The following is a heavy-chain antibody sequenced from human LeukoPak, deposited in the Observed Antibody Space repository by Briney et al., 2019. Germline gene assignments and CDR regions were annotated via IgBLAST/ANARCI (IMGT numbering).Heavy chain of an antibody. D-gene: IGHD3-22*01. J-gene: IGHJ4*02. CDR2: ISAYNGNT. Sequence: ASVKVSCTASGYTFTSYGISWVRQAPGQGLEWMGWISAYNGNTNYAQKLQGRVTMTTDTSTSTAYMELRSLRSDDAAVYYCARVTYYYDSSGYYFRIIDYWGQGTLVTVSS. CDR3: ARVTYYYDSSGYYFRIIDY. V-gene: IGHV1-18*01. CDR1: GYTFTSYG.